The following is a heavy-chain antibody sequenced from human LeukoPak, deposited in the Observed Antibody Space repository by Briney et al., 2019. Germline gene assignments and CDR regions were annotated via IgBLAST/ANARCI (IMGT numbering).Heavy chain of an antibody. CDR2: VSGFGGVT. CDR3: AKGSDRDDYFVKDY. D-gene: IGHD2/OR15-2a*01. V-gene: IGHV3-23*01. CDR1: GFTFTAYS. J-gene: IGHJ4*02. Sequence: GSLRLSCAASGFTFTAYSMSWVRQTPGKGLEFVSAVSGFGGVTYHADSVKGRFTISRDNSKNTLFLLMNSLRVEDTAVYYCAKGSDRDDYFVKDYWGQGTLVTVSS.